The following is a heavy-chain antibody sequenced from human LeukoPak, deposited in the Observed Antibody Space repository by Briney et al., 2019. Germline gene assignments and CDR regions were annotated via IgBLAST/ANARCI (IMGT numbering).Heavy chain of an antibody. Sequence: GGSLRLSCAASGLTVNINCMSWVRQAPGKGLEWVSAISGSGGSSYYADSVKGRFTISRDNSKNTLYLQMNSLRAEDTAVYYCAKGRYGMDVWGQGTTVTVSS. CDR2: ISGSGGSS. J-gene: IGHJ6*02. CDR3: AKGRYGMDV. CDR1: GLTVNINC. V-gene: IGHV3-23*01.